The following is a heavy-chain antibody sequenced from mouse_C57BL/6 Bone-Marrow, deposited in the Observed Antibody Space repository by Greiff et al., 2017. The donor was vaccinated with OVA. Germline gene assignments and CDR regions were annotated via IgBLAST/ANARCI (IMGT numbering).Heavy chain of an antibody. D-gene: IGHD4-1*01. CDR2: INPSTGGT. V-gene: IGHV1-42*01. J-gene: IGHJ1*03. CDR3: SRGNWHWYFDV. Sequence: VQLQQSGPELVKPGASVKISCKASGYSFTGYYMNWVKQSPEKSLEWIGEINPSTGGTTYNQKFKAKATLTVDKSSSTAYMQLKSLTSEDSAVYSCSRGNWHWYFDVWGTGTTVTVSS. CDR1: GYSFTGYY.